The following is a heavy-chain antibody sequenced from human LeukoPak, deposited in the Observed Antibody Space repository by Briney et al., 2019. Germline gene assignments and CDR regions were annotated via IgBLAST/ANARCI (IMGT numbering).Heavy chain of an antibody. CDR2: INHSGST. CDR3: ARGSPTFIAVRNRRGFDP. V-gene: IGHV4-34*01. Sequence: PSETLSLTCAVYGGSFSGYYWSWIRQPPGKGLEWIGEINHSGSTNYNPSLKSRVTISVDTSKNQFSLKLSSVTAADTAVYYCARGSPTFIAVRNRRGFDPWGQGTLVTVSS. D-gene: IGHD6-19*01. J-gene: IGHJ5*02. CDR1: GGSFSGYY.